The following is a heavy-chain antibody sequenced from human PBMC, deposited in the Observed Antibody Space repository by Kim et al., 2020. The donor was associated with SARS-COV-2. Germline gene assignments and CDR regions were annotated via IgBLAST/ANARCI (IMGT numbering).Heavy chain of an antibody. CDR2: INHSGST. CDR1: GGSFSGYY. D-gene: IGHD3-10*01. V-gene: IGHV4-34*01. CDR3: ARVTKGSSIYYHYYYMDV. Sequence: SETLSLTCAVYGGSFSGYYWSWIRPPPGKGLEWIGEINHSGSTNYNPSLKSRVTISVDTSKNQFSLKLSSVTAAGTAVYYCARVTKGSSIYYHYYYMDVWGKGTTVTVSS. J-gene: IGHJ6*03.